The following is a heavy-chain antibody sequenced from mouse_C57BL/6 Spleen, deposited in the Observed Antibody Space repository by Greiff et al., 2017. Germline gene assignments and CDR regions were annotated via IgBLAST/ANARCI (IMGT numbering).Heavy chain of an antibody. CDR3: AREGNGNYWFAY. Sequence: DVKLQESGPGLVKPSQSLSLTCSVTGYSITSGYYWNWIRQFPGNKLEWMGYISYDGSNNYNPSLKNRISITRDTSKNQFFLKLNSVTTEDTATYYCAREGNGNYWFAYWGQGTLVTVSA. V-gene: IGHV3-6*01. J-gene: IGHJ3*01. CDR2: ISYDGSN. D-gene: IGHD2-1*01. CDR1: GYSITSGYY.